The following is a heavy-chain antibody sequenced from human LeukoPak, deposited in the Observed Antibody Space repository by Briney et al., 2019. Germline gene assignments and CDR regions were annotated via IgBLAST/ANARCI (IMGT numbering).Heavy chain of an antibody. D-gene: IGHD3-3*01. V-gene: IGHV3-7*03. J-gene: IGHJ4*02. CDR1: GFTFNSYW. CDR2: IKRDGSEK. Sequence: GGSLGLSCAASGFTFNSYWMNWVRQAPGKGLEWVANIKRDGSEKYYVDSVKGRFTISRDNAKNSLDLQMNSLRVEDTAVYYCARDSGVAEPTPHYWGQGTLVTVSS. CDR3: ARDSGVAEPTPHY.